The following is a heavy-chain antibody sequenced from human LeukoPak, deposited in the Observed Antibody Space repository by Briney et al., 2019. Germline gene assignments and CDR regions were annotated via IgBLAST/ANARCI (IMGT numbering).Heavy chain of an antibody. CDR2: IYYSGST. Sequence: SETLSLTCTVSGHSLSSYYWSWIRQPPGKGLEWIGYIYYSGSTNYNPSLKSRVTISADPSKNHFSLELSSVTAADTAVYYCARETGATPGFDPWGQGTLVTVSS. CDR3: ARETGATPGFDP. D-gene: IGHD1-14*01. CDR1: GHSLSSYY. V-gene: IGHV4-59*01. J-gene: IGHJ5*02.